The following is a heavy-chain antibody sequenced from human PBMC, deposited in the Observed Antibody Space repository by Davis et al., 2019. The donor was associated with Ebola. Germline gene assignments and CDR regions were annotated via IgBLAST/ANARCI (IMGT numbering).Heavy chain of an antibody. CDR1: GFTFSNYA. J-gene: IGHJ6*02. V-gene: IGHV3-30*03. CDR3: ARAANHYYYGMDV. CDR2: ISPDASSI. Sequence: GESLKISCAASGFTFSNYAMHWVRQAPGKGLEWMAIISPDASSIYYAESVKGRFTISRDNSKNTLFLQMTSLKPEDTALYYCARAANHYYYGMDVWGQGTTVTVSS. D-gene: IGHD6-25*01.